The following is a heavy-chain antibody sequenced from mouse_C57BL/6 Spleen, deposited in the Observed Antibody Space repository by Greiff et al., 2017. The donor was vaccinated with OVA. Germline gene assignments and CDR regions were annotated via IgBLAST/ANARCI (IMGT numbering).Heavy chain of an antibody. CDR3: ARGGFGPEGFAY. V-gene: IGHV1-18*01. CDR1: GYTFTDYN. J-gene: IGHJ3*01. CDR2: INPNNGGT. Sequence: VQLKQSGPELVKPGASVKIPCKASGYTFTDYNMDWVKQSHGKSLEWIGDINPNNGGTIYNQKFKGKATLTVDKSSSTAYMELRSLTSEDTAVYYCARGGFGPEGFAYWGQGTLVTVSA.